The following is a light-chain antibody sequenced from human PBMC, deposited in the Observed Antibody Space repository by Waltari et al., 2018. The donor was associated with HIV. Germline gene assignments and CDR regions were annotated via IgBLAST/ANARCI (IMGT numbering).Light chain of an antibody. J-gene: IGLJ2*01. CDR2: DDT. V-gene: IGLV3-21*02. CDR3: QVWDKSNDVVV. Sequence: SYVLTQPPSVSVAPGQTARICCGGNNLGSNSVHWYQQTPGPAPVMVVYDDTDRPSGSSERCSGSNSGNTATLTISRVEAGDEADYYCQVWDKSNDVVVFGGGTKRTVL. CDR1: NLGSNS.